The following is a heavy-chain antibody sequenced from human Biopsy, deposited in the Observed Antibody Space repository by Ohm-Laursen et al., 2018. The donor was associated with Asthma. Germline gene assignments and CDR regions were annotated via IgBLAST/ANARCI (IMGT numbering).Heavy chain of an antibody. CDR3: SREEPTSGWYQGSILR. Sequence: SSLRLSCTASGFTFSSFGMHWVRQAPGKGLEWVACISHDGSNKYYADSVKGRSTISRDNSKNTLYLQMNSLRAEDTAVYYCSREEPTSGWYQGSILRWGQGTLVTVSS. D-gene: IGHD6-19*01. CDR2: ISHDGSNK. J-gene: IGHJ4*02. V-gene: IGHV3-30*03. CDR1: GFTFSSFG.